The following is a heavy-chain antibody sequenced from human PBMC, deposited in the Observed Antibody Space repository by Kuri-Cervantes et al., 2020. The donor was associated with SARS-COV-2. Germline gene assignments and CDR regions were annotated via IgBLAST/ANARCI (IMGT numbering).Heavy chain of an antibody. CDR2: INWNGGST. D-gene: IGHD3-10*01. Sequence: ETLSLTCAASGFTFDDYGMSWVRQAPGKGLEWVSGINWNGGSTGYADSVKGRFTISRDNSKNTLYLQMNSLRAEDTAVYYCAKSKLLWFGELLHTIDYWGQGTLVTVSS. CDR1: GFTFDDYG. J-gene: IGHJ4*02. CDR3: AKSKLLWFGELLHTIDY. V-gene: IGHV3-20*04.